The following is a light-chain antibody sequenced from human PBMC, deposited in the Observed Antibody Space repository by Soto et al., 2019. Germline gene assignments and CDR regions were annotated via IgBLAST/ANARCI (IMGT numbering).Light chain of an antibody. V-gene: IGKV4-1*01. CDR2: WAS. CDR1: QSVLSSSNNKNY. Sequence: DIVMTQSPDSLAVSLGERATINCKSSQSVLSSSNNKNYLAWYQQKPGQPPKLLIYWASTRESGVPDRFSGSGSGSDFTLTISGLQAEDVAVYYGQQYYSTPKTFGQGTKVEIK. CDR3: QQYYSTPKT. J-gene: IGKJ1*01.